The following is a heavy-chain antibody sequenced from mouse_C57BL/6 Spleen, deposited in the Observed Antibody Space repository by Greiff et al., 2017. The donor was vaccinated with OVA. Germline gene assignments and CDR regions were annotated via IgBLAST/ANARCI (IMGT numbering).Heavy chain of an antibody. Sequence: VQLQQSGAELVKPGASVKISCKASGYAFSSYWMNWVKQRPGKGLEWIGQIYPGDGDTNYNGKFKGKATLTADKSSSTAYMQLSSLTSEDSAVYFCARGYYGSSFMDYWGQGTSVTVSS. V-gene: IGHV1-80*01. J-gene: IGHJ4*01. D-gene: IGHD1-1*01. CDR1: GYAFSSYW. CDR3: ARGYYGSSFMDY. CDR2: IYPGDGDT.